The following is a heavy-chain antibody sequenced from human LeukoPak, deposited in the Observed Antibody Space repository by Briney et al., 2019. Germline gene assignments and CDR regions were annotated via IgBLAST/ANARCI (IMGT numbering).Heavy chain of an antibody. V-gene: IGHV3-43D*03. D-gene: IGHD5-18*01. CDR2: ISWDGGST. J-gene: IGHJ6*03. CDR3: AKGYSSYYMDV. CDR1: GFTFYDYA. Sequence: PGGSLRLSCAASGFTFYDYAMHWVRQAPGKGLEWVSVISWDGGSTYYADSVKGRFTISRNNSKTSLYLQMNSLRAEDTALYYSAKGYSSYYMDVWGKGTTVTVSS.